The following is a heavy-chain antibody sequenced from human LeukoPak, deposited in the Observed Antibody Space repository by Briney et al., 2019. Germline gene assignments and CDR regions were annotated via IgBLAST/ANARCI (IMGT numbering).Heavy chain of an antibody. D-gene: IGHD6-19*01. V-gene: IGHV3-53*01. CDR1: GFTVSSNY. Sequence: GGSLRLSCAASGFTVSSNYMSWVRQAPGKGLEWVSVIYSGGSTYYADSVKGRFTISRDNSKNTLYLQMNSLRAEDTAVYYCASRYNSGWFAFDIWGQGTMVTVSS. CDR2: IYSGGST. CDR3: ASRYNSGWFAFDI. J-gene: IGHJ3*02.